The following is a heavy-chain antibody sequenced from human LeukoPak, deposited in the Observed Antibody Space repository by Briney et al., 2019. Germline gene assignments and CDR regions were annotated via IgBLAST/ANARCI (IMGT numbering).Heavy chain of an antibody. D-gene: IGHD5-18*01. CDR3: ARWIQLWSDYYFDY. V-gene: IGHV4-31*03. Sequence: SETLSLTCTVSGGSISSGGYYWSWIRQHPGKGLEWIGYIYYSGNTYYNPSLKSRVTISVDTSKNQFSLKLSSATAADTAVYYCARWIQLWSDYYFDYWGQGALVTVSS. CDR2: IYYSGNT. J-gene: IGHJ4*02. CDR1: GGSISSGGYY.